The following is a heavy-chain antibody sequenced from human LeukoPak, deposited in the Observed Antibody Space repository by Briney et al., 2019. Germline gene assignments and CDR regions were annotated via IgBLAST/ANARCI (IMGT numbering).Heavy chain of an antibody. CDR2: IWYDGSNK. Sequence: GRSLRLSCAASGFTFSSYGMHWVRQAPGKGLEWVAVIWYDGSNKYYADSVKGRFTISRDNSKNTLYLQMNSLRAEDTAVYYCTTYGYCSGGSCYWHYWGQGTLVTVSS. D-gene: IGHD2-15*01. V-gene: IGHV3-33*01. CDR3: TTYGYCSGGSCYWHY. J-gene: IGHJ4*02. CDR1: GFTFSSYG.